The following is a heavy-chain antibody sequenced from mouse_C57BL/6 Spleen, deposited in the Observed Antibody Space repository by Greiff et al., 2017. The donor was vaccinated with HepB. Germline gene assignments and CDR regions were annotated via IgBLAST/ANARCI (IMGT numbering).Heavy chain of an antibody. D-gene: IGHD2-4*01. Sequence: EVQRVESGGGLVQPGGSLSLSCAASGFTFTDYYMSWVRQPPGKALEWLGFIRNKANGYTTEYSASVKGRFTISRDNSQSILYLQMNALRAEDSATYYCARWEDYDRFAYWGQGTLVTVSA. J-gene: IGHJ3*01. CDR1: GFTFTDYY. CDR2: IRNKANGYTT. V-gene: IGHV7-3*01. CDR3: ARWEDYDRFAY.